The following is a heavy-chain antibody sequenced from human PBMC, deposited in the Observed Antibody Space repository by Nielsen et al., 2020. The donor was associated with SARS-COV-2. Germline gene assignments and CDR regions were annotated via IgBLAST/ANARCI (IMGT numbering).Heavy chain of an antibody. D-gene: IGHD3-3*01. J-gene: IGHJ6*03. V-gene: IGHV1-2*04. CDR2: INPNSGGT. Sequence: WVRQAPGQGLEWMGWINPNSGGTNYAQKFQGWVTMTRDTSISTAYMELSRLRSDDTAVYYCARGYYDFWSGHIYYMDVWGKGTTVTVSS. CDR3: ARGYYDFWSGHIYYMDV.